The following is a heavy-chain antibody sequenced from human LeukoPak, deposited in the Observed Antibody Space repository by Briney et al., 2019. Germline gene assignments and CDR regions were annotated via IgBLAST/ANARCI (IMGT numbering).Heavy chain of an antibody. CDR2: ISSSSSYI. J-gene: IGHJ6*03. CDR1: GFTFSSYG. V-gene: IGHV3-21*01. Sequence: GGSLRLSCAASGFTFSSYGMSWVRQAPGKGLEWVSSISSSSSYIYYADSVKGRFTISRDNAKNSLYLQMNSLRAEDTAVYYCAGDHDYQYYYMNVWGKGTTVTVSS. CDR3: AGDHDYQYYYMNV.